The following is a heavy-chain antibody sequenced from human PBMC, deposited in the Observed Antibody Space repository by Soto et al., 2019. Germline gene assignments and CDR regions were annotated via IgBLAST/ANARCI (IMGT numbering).Heavy chain of an antibody. J-gene: IGHJ5*02. D-gene: IGHD3-10*01. CDR3: VRGGHGSGSYLGSS. Sequence: LRLSCVASGFTFTTYWMSWVRQAPGKGLEWVANIRRDGGAQYYVDSVKGRFTISRDNAKNSVYLQMDSLRVEDTAVYYCVRGGHGSGSYLGSSWGQGILVTVSS. CDR2: IRRDGGAQ. V-gene: IGHV3-7*03. CDR1: GFTFTTYW.